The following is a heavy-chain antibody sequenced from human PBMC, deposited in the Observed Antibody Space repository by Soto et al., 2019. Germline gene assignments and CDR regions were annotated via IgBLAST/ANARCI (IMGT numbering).Heavy chain of an antibody. J-gene: IGHJ4*02. CDR3: ARDITHSSSWVMEDY. Sequence: QVQLVESGGGVVQPGRSLRLSCAASGFTFSSYAMHWVRQAPGKGLEWVAVISYDGSNKYYADSVKGRFTISRDNSKNTLYLQMNSLRAEDTAVYYCARDITHSSSWVMEDYWGQGTLVTVSS. V-gene: IGHV3-30-3*01. CDR1: GFTFSSYA. D-gene: IGHD6-13*01. CDR2: ISYDGSNK.